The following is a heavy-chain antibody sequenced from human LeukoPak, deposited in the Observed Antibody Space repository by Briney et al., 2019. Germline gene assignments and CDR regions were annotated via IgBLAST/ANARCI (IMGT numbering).Heavy chain of an antibody. Sequence: GSPRLSCAASGFTFSSYAMSWVRQPPVKGLEWIGEINHSGSTNYNPSLKSRVTISVDTSKNQFSLKLSSVTAADTAVYYCAGLNCSGGSCSYNWFDPWGQGTLVTVSS. J-gene: IGHJ5*02. CDR3: AGLNCSGGSCSYNWFDP. V-gene: IGHV4-34*08. D-gene: IGHD2-15*01. CDR1: GFTFSSYA. CDR2: INHSGST.